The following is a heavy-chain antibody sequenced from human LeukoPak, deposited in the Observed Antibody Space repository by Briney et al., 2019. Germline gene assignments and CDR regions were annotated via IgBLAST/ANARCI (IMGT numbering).Heavy chain of an antibody. J-gene: IGHJ5*02. CDR1: GGSISSSNW. CDR2: IYHSGST. V-gene: IGHV4-4*02. D-gene: IGHD5-12*01. CDR3: AGHGAGYSPFDP. Sequence: PSETLSLTCAVSGGSISSSNWWSWVRQPPGKGLEWIGEIYHSGSTNYNPSLKSRVTISVDKSKNQFSLKLSSVTAADTAVYYWAGHGAGYSPFDPWAQGPLVTVPS.